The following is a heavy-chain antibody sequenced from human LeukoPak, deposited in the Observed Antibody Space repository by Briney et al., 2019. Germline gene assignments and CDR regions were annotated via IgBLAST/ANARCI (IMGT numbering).Heavy chain of an antibody. D-gene: IGHD2-15*01. V-gene: IGHV4-4*07. CDR3: ARDYSGGYPGGAVFDY. J-gene: IGHJ4*02. CDR2: VYPSGST. Sequence: PSETLSLTCTVSGGSISSYYWNWIRQPAGKGLEWIGRVYPSGSTNYNPSLKSRVTMLVDTSKNQFSLKLSSVTAADTAVYYCARDYSGGYPGGAVFDYWGQGTLVTVSS. CDR1: GGSISSYY.